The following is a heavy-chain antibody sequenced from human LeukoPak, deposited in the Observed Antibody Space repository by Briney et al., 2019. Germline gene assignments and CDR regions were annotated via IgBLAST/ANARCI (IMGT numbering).Heavy chain of an antibody. V-gene: IGHV3-30*18. Sequence: GSLRLSCAASGFTFSSYAMSWVRQAPGKGLEWVAVISYDGSNKYYADSVKGRFTISRDNSKNTLYLQMNSLRAEDTAVYYCAKEGGMNYFDYWGQGTLVTVSS. D-gene: IGHD1-14*01. CDR1: GFTFSSYA. CDR3: AKEGGMNYFDY. CDR2: ISYDGSNK. J-gene: IGHJ4*02.